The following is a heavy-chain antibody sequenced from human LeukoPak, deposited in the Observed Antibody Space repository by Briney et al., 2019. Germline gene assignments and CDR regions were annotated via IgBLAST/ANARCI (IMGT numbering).Heavy chain of an antibody. D-gene: IGHD6-25*01. J-gene: IGHJ2*01. CDR1: GGSISRYY. Sequence: SETLSLTCAVSGGSISRYYWSWIRQPPGKGLEWIGYIHDSGSTNYNPSLKSRVTISVDTSKNQFSLKVNSVTAADTAVYYCASHSAETDDDYWRFDVWGHGILVTVSS. CDR3: ASHSAETDDDYWRFDV. V-gene: IGHV4-59*08. CDR2: IHDSGST.